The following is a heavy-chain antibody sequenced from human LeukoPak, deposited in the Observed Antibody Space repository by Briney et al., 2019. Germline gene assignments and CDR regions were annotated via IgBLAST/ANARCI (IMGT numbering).Heavy chain of an antibody. CDR3: ARVGTHLTTREIDY. CDR2: IRDNGRKT. CDR1: GFTLLIYW. Sequence: GSLSLPCVAPGFTLLIYWLVDWVRQARGKGVGWVARIRDNGRKTNYADTLQGRFIVSRDSARNTMYLQMKRLRVEATAVYYCARVGTHLTTREIDYWGQGTLVTVSS. D-gene: IGHD5-24*01. J-gene: IGHJ4*02. V-gene: IGHV3-74*01.